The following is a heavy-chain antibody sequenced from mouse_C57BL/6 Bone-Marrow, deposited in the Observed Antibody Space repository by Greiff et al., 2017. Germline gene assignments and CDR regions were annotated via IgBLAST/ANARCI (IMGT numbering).Heavy chain of an antibody. CDR1: GYTFTSYW. D-gene: IGHD2-4*01. CDR2: IHPNSGST. J-gene: IGHJ3*01. Sequence: VQLQQPGAELLKPGASVKLSCKASGYTFTSYWLPWLTQMPGQGLEWIGMIHPNSGSTNYTEKFKSKATLTVDKYSSTAYMQVSSLTSEDSAVYYCARRDDDDTFAYWGQGTLVTVSA. CDR3: ARRDDDDTFAY. V-gene: IGHV1-64*01.